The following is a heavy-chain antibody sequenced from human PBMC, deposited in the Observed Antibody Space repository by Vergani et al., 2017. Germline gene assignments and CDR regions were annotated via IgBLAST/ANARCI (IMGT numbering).Heavy chain of an antibody. CDR2: INPSGGST. J-gene: IGHJ5*02. Sequence: QVQLVQSGAEVKKPGASVKVSCKASGYTFTSYYMHWVRQAPGQGLEWMRIINPSGGSTSYAQKFQGRVTMTRDTSTSTVYMELSSLRSEDTAVYYCARDSRYCSSTSCYVGRDWFDPWGQGTLVTVSS. CDR1: GYTFTSYY. CDR3: ARDSRYCSSTSCYVGRDWFDP. D-gene: IGHD2-2*01. V-gene: IGHV1-46*01.